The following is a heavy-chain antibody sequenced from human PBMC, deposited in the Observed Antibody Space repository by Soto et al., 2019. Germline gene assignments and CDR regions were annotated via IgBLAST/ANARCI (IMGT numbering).Heavy chain of an antibody. V-gene: IGHV1-69*08. CDR2: IIPMVGTP. CDR1: GDTFSSYS. J-gene: IGHJ6*03. D-gene: IGHD3-16*01. CDR3: ATDGGSTSSSAYNYFMDV. Sequence: QAQLVQSGAEVTRPGSSVKVSCKASGDTFSSYSISWVRQAPGQGLEWMGRIIPMVGTPNYAQKFQGRVTFSADKSTSTAYMVLNSLISDDTAVYYCATDGGSTSSSAYNYFMDVWGKGTPVTVSS.